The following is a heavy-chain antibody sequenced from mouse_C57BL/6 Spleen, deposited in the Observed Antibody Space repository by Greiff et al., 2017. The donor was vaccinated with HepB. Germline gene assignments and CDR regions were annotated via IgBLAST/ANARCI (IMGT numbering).Heavy chain of an antibody. CDR1: GYAFSSSW. J-gene: IGHJ2*01. Sequence: VMLVESGPELVKPGASVKISCKASGYAFSSSWMNWVKQRPGKGLEWIGRIYPGDGDTNYNGKFKGKATLTADKSSSTAYMQLSSLTSEDSAVYVCASITTVVARDYWGQGTTLTVSS. D-gene: IGHD1-1*01. V-gene: IGHV1-82*01. CDR2: IYPGDGDT. CDR3: ASITTVVARDY.